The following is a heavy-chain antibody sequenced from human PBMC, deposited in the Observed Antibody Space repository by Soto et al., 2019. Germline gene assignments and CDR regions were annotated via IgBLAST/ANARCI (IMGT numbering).Heavy chain of an antibody. CDR2: VFYTGFT. CDR1: GASISGRHYY. Sequence: PSETLSLTCSVSGASISGRHYYWAWLRQSPGKGPEWIGSVFYTGFTSYNPSLESRVSVSVDTSKSQFSLKLSAVTAADTAVYYCATSQKGYNWNYFDHWGQGALVTVSS. D-gene: IGHD1-20*01. CDR3: ATSQKGYNWNYFDH. J-gene: IGHJ4*02. V-gene: IGHV4-39*01.